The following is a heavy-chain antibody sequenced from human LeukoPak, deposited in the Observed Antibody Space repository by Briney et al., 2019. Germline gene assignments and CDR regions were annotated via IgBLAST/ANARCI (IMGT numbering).Heavy chain of an antibody. D-gene: IGHD3-16*01. Sequence: SGGSLRLSCAASGFTFGVYYMTWIREAPGRGLEPLSFISPTGDIIKYVDSVKGRFTISRDNAKSSMYLEMNSLRAEDTAVYYCAREHWAAPDHWGQGTLVTVSP. CDR3: AREHWAAPDH. J-gene: IGHJ4*02. CDR2: ISPTGDII. V-gene: IGHV3-11*01. CDR1: GFTFGVYY.